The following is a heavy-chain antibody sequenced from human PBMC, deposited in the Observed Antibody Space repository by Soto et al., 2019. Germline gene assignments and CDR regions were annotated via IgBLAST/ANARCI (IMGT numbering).Heavy chain of an antibody. CDR3: GGSYRPGYYYYGMDV. Sequence: SETLSLTCAVSGGSISSGGYSWSWIRQPPGKGLEWIGYIYHSGSTYYNPSLKSRVTISVDRSKNQFSLKLSSVTAADTAVYYCGGSYRPGYYYYGMDVWGQGTTVTVPS. CDR2: IYHSGST. D-gene: IGHD3-16*02. J-gene: IGHJ6*02. V-gene: IGHV4-30-2*01. CDR1: GGSISSGGYS.